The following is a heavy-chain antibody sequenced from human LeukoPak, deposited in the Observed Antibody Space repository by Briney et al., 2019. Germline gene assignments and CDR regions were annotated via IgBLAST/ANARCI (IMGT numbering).Heavy chain of an antibody. V-gene: IGHV3-30*18. CDR2: VSYDGSNK. D-gene: IGHD6-19*01. CDR3: AKGLGQWLVMFDS. CDR1: GFIFNNYG. Sequence: GGSLRLSCAASGFIFNNYGMHWVRQAPGKGLEWVAVVSYDGSNKYYADSVKGRFTISRDNSKNTLYLQMNSLRAEDTAVYSCAKGLGQWLVMFDSWGQGTLVTVS. J-gene: IGHJ4*02.